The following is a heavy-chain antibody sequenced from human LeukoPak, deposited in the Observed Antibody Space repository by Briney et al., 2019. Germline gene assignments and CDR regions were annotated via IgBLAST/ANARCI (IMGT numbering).Heavy chain of an antibody. V-gene: IGHV3-30-3*01. D-gene: IGHD1-26*01. CDR1: GFTFSSYA. CDR2: ISYDGSNK. Sequence: GGSLRLSCAASGFTFSSYAMHWVRQAPGKGLEWVAVISYDGSNKYYADSVKGRFTISRDNSKNTLYLQMNSLRAEDTAVYYCARDIISGSYYSEHFQHRGQGTLVTVSS. CDR3: ARDIISGSYYSEHFQH. J-gene: IGHJ1*01.